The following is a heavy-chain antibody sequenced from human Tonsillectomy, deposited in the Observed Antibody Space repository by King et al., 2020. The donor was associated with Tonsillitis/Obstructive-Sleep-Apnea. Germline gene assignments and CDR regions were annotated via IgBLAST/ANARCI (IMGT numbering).Heavy chain of an antibody. V-gene: IGHV4-34*01. Sequence: VQLQQWGAGLLKPSGTLSLTCAVYGGSFSGYSWSWIRQPPGKGLEWIGGINHSGSTNYNQSLKSRVTISVDTSKNQFSLDLSSVTAADTAVYYCARDYTSSPYYYYYMDVWGKGTTVTVSS. CDR1: GGSFSGYS. CDR3: ARDYTSSPYYYYYMDV. D-gene: IGHD6-6*01. J-gene: IGHJ6*03. CDR2: INHSGST.